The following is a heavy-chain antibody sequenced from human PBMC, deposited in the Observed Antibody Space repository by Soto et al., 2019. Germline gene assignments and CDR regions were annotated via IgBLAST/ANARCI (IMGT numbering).Heavy chain of an antibody. CDR2: ISGSGGTT. V-gene: IGHV3-23*01. Sequence: HPGGSLRLSCAASGFTFSSYAMTWVRQAPGKGLEWVSSISGSGGTTYYADSVKGRFAISRDNSKNTLYLQMNSLRAEDTAVYHCAKQRVSGVVPRREYNFDYWGQGTLVTVSS. CDR1: GFTFSSYA. CDR3: AKQRVSGVVPRREYNFDY. D-gene: IGHD3-3*01. J-gene: IGHJ4*02.